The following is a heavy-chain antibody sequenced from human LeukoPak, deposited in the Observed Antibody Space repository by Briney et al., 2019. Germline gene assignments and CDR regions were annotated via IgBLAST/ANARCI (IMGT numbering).Heavy chain of an antibody. Sequence: AASVKVSCKASGGTFSSYAISWVRQAPGQGLGWMGRIIPILGIANYAQKFQGRVTITADKSTSTAYMELSSLRSEDTAVYYCAFDLLNSTMVRGVIIIDGYYYYGMDVWGQGTTVTVSS. V-gene: IGHV1-69*04. CDR2: IIPILGIA. CDR3: AFDLLNSTMVRGVIIIDGYYYYGMDV. D-gene: IGHD3-10*01. J-gene: IGHJ6*02. CDR1: GGTFSSYA.